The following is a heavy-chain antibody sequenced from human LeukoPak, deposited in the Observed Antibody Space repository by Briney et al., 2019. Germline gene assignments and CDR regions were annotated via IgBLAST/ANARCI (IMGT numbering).Heavy chain of an antibody. CDR1: GLTFSSYA. V-gene: IGHV3-23*01. CDR2: ISGSGGST. CDR3: AKSSGGYSSGWYDY. J-gene: IGHJ4*02. Sequence: GGSLRLSCAASGLTFSSYAMSWVRQAPGKGLEWVSAISGSGGSTYYADSVKGRFTISRDNSKNTLYLQMNSLRAEDTAVYYCAKSSGGYSSGWYDYWGQGTLVTVSS. D-gene: IGHD6-19*01.